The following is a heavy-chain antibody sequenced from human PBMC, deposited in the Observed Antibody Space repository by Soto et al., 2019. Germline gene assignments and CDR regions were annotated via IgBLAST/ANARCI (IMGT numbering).Heavy chain of an antibody. CDR1: GDSCTSYL. J-gene: IGHJ6*02. V-gene: IGHV5-10-1*01. D-gene: IGHD3-22*01. CDR2: IDPSDSYT. CDR3: ARLDSSGYYYYYGMDV. Sequence: GVSLRISCRGSGDSCTSYLISWVRQMPGKGLEWMGRIDPSDSYTNYSPSFQGHVTISADKSISTAYLQWSSLKASDTAMYYCARLDSSGYYYYYGMDVWGQGTTVNVSS.